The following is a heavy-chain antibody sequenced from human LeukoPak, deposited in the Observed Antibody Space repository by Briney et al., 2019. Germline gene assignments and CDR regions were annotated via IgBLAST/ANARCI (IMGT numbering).Heavy chain of an antibody. CDR3: ARSSSGGSQLGNY. Sequence: SETLSLTCTVSGGSISSSSYYWGWIRQPPGKGLEWIGSIYYSGSTYYNPSLKSRVTIPVDTSKNQFSLKLSSVTAADTAVYYCARSSSGGSQLGNYWGQGTLVTVSS. CDR2: IYYSGST. CDR1: GGSISSSSYY. D-gene: IGHD2-15*01. V-gene: IGHV4-39*01. J-gene: IGHJ4*02.